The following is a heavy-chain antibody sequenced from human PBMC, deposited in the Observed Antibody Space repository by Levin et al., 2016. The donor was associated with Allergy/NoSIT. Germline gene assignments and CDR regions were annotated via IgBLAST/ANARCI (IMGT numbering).Heavy chain of an antibody. V-gene: IGHV4-59*08. Sequence: WIRQPPGKGLEWIGYIYYSGSTNYSPSLKSRVTISVDTSKNQFSLKLSSVTAADTAVYYCARLTGTPAGAYNYYYIHVWGKGTTVTVSS. CDR2: IYYSGST. J-gene: IGHJ6*03. CDR3: ARLTGTPAGAYNYYYIHV. D-gene: IGHD1-14*01.